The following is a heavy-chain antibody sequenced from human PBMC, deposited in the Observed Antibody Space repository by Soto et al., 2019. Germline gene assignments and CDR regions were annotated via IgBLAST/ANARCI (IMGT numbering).Heavy chain of an antibody. Sequence: SETLSLTCAVYGGSFSGYYWSWIRQPPGKGLEWIGEINHSGSTNYNPSLKSRVTISVDTSKNQFSLKLSSVTAADTAVYYCARGYRSNWFDPWGQVTLVTVSS. J-gene: IGHJ5*02. V-gene: IGHV4-34*01. CDR3: ARGYRSNWFDP. CDR1: GGSFSGYY. D-gene: IGHD5-18*01. CDR2: INHSGST.